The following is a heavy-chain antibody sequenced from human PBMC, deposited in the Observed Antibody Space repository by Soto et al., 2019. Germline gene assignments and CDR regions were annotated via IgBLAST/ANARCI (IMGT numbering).Heavy chain of an antibody. D-gene: IGHD3-16*02. J-gene: IGHJ3*02. V-gene: IGHV3-13*01. CDR1: GFTFSSYD. Sequence: EVQLVESGGGLVQPGGSLRLSCAASGFTFSSYDMHWVRQATGKGLEWVSAIGTAGDTYYPGSVKGRFTISRENAKNSVYLQMNSLRAGDTAVYYCARSPPDYDYIWGSYRYDYKFDIWGQGTMVTVSS. CDR3: ARSPPDYDYIWGSYRYDYKFDI. CDR2: IGTAGDT.